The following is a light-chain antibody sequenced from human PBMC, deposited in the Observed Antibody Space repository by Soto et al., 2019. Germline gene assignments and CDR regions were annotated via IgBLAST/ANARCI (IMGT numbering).Light chain of an antibody. CDR3: CSYAGSYTYV. CDR2: DVD. J-gene: IGLJ1*01. Sequence: QSALTQPRSVSGSPEQSVTISCTGTSSDVGGYNYVSWYQQHPGKAPKLLIYDVDKRPSGVPDRFSGSKSGNTASLTISGLQGEDEANYYCCSYAGSYTYVFGTGTKVTVL. CDR1: SSDVGGYNY. V-gene: IGLV2-11*01.